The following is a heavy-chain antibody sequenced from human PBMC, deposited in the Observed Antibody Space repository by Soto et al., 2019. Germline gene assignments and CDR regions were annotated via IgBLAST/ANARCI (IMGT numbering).Heavy chain of an antibody. CDR2: IYYSGSI. CDR1: GGSISSYY. V-gene: IGHV4-59*08. CDR3: ARHGGSSGYYYVFDY. J-gene: IGHJ4*02. Sequence: SETLSLTCTVSGGSISSYYWSWIRQPPGKGLEWIGYIYYSGSINYNPSLKSRVTISVDTSKNQFSLKLSSVTAADTAVYYCARHGGSSGYYYVFDYWGQGTLVTVSS. D-gene: IGHD3-22*01.